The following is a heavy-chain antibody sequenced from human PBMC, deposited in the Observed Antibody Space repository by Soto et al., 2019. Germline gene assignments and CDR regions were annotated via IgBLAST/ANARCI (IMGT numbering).Heavy chain of an antibody. D-gene: IGHD1-1*01. CDR1: DYTFINHG. J-gene: IGHJ5*02. CDR3: ARDDITTPREQGFDP. V-gene: IGHV1-18*01. CDR2: ISAYNGNT. Sequence: ASVKVSCKAYDYTFINHGVSWVRQAPGQGLEWMGWISAYNGNTNYAQKLQGRVTMTTDASTSTAYMELRSLRSDDTAVYYCARDDITTPREQGFDPWGQGTLVNVSS.